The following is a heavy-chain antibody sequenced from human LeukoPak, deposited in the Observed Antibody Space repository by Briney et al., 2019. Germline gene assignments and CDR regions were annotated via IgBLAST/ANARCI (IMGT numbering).Heavy chain of an antibody. Sequence: GGSLRLSCAASGFTFSGSAMHWVRQASGKGLEWVGRIRSKANSYATAYAASVKGRFTIFRDDSKNTAYLQMNSLKTEDTAVYYCTHSGYDGTDAFGIWGQGTMVTVSS. CDR2: IRSKANSYAT. J-gene: IGHJ3*02. V-gene: IGHV3-73*01. CDR1: GFTFSGSA. CDR3: THSGYDGTDAFGI. D-gene: IGHD5-12*01.